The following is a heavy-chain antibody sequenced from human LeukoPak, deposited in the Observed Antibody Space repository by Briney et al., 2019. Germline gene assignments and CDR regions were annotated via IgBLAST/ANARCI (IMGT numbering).Heavy chain of an antibody. CDR3: ALSLGTS. D-gene: IGHD3-16*01. V-gene: IGHV3-7*01. CDR1: GFTFSSYW. Sequence: AGGSLRLSCAASGFTFSSYWTSWVRQAPGKGLEWVANIKQDGSEKYYVDSVKGRFTISRDNAKNSLYLQMNSLRAEDTAVYYCALSLGTSWGQGTLVTVSS. CDR2: IKQDGSEK. J-gene: IGHJ5*02.